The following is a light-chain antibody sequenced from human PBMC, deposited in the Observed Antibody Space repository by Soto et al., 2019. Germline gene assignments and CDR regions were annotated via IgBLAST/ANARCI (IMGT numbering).Light chain of an antibody. J-gene: IGLJ1*01. CDR3: AAWDDSLNSFYV. V-gene: IGLV1-44*01. CDR2: SNN. Sequence: QSVLTQPPSASGTPGHWVTISCSGSSSNIGSNTVNWYQQLPGTAPKLLIYSNNQRPSGVPDRFSGSKSGTSASLAISGLQSEDEAYYYCAAWDDSLNSFYVFGTGTKVTVL. CDR1: SSNIGSNT.